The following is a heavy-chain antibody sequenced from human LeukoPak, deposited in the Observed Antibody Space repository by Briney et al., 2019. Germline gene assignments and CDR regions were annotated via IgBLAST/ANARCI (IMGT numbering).Heavy chain of an antibody. J-gene: IGHJ3*02. Sequence: GGSLRLSCAASGFTFSSYTMTWVRQAPGRGLEWVSSISSSSSYIYYADSVKGRFTISRDNAKSSLSLQMSSLRAEDTAVYYCARMVTMTRPDDAFDIWGQGTMVTVSS. D-gene: IGHD3-22*01. CDR2: ISSSSSYI. CDR3: ARMVTMTRPDDAFDI. V-gene: IGHV3-21*01. CDR1: GFTFSSYT.